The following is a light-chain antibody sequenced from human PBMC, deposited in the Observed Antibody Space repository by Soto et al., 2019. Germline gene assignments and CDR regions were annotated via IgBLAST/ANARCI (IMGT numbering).Light chain of an antibody. V-gene: IGKV3-11*01. CDR1: QSVSSY. CDR3: QQRSNWPRT. CDR2: DAS. Sequence: EIMLTQSPATLSLSPGERATLSCWAGQSVSSYLAWYQQKPGQAPRLLIYDASNRATGIPARFSGSGSGTDFTLTISSLEPEDFAVYYCQQRSNWPRTFGQGTKVDIK. J-gene: IGKJ1*01.